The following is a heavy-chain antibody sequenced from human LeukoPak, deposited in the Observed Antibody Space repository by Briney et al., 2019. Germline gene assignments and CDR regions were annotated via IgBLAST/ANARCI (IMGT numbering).Heavy chain of an antibody. CDR3: AREGIYYDTSGYYRPFDY. Sequence: GGSLRLSCAASGFTFSSYGMHWVRQAPGKGLEWVAFIRYDGSNKYYADSVKGRFTISRDNSKNTLYLQVNSLRAEDTAVYYCAREGIYYDTSGYYRPFDYWGQGSLVTVSS. J-gene: IGHJ4*02. CDR1: GFTFSSYG. V-gene: IGHV3-30*02. CDR2: IRYDGSNK. D-gene: IGHD3-22*01.